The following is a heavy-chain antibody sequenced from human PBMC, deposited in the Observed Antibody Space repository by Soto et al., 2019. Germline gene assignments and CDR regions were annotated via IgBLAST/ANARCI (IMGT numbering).Heavy chain of an antibody. CDR1: GYTFTSYD. Sequence: QVQLVQSGAEVKKPGASVKVSCKASGYTFTSYDINWVRQATGQGLEWMGWVNPNSGNTGYAQKFQGRVTMTRNNAVSTAYMELSSLRSEDTAVYYCARGLRFFEWLLSRAGWFDPWGQGTLVTVSS. CDR3: ARGLRFFEWLLSRAGWFDP. D-gene: IGHD3-3*01. CDR2: VNPNSGNT. V-gene: IGHV1-8*01. J-gene: IGHJ5*02.